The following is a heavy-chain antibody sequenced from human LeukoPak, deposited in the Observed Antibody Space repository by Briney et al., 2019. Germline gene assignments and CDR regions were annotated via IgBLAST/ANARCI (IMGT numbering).Heavy chain of an antibody. CDR1: GGSFSGYY. D-gene: IGHD3-9*01. V-gene: IGHV4-59*01. CDR2: IYYSGST. Sequence: SETLSLTCAVYGGSFSGYYWSWIRQPPGKGLEWIGYIYYSGSTNYNPSLKSRVTISVDTSKNQFSLKLSSVTAADTAVYYCARGGSLTYYDILAGHAFDIWGRGTMVTVSS. J-gene: IGHJ3*02. CDR3: ARGGSLTYYDILAGHAFDI.